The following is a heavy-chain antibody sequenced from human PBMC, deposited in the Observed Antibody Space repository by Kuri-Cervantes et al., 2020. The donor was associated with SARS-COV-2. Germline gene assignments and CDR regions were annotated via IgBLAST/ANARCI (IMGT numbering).Heavy chain of an antibody. D-gene: IGHD3-10*01. V-gene: IGHV1-2*02. CDR1: GYTFTGYY. J-gene: IGHJ6*03. CDR3: AREFVVLYYYYDMEV. CDR2: INPNSGGT. Sequence: ASVKVSCKASGYTFTGYYMHWVRQAPGQGLEWMGWINPNSGGTNYAQKFQGRVTMTRDTSISTAYMELSRLRSDDTAVYYCAREFVVLYYYYDMEVWGKGTTVTVSS.